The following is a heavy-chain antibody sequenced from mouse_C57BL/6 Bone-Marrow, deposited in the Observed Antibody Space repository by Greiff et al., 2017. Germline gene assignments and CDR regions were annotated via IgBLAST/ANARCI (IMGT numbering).Heavy chain of an antibody. CDR1: GFTFSSYA. Sequence: EVQLVESGGGLVKPGGSLKLSCAASGFTFSSYAMSWVRQTPEKRLEWVATISDGGSYTYYPDNVKGRFTISRDNAKNNLYLQMSHLKSEDTAMYYCARGRYILYFDVWGTGTTVTVSS. CDR3: ARGRYILYFDV. D-gene: IGHD2-14*01. CDR2: ISDGGSYT. J-gene: IGHJ1*03. V-gene: IGHV5-4*01.